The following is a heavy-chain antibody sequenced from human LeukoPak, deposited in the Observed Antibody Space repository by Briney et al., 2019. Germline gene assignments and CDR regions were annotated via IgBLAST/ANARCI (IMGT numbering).Heavy chain of an antibody. V-gene: IGHV3-23*01. CDR1: GFSFSNYA. CDR2: ITGIGDVT. Sequence: GGSLRLSCAASGFSFSNYALSWVRQAPGKGLEWVSAITGIGDVTWYPDSVKGRFTISRDNSKNTLYLQMNSLRAEDTAVYYCARDTVTTDYYYYGMDVWGQGTTVTVSS. J-gene: IGHJ6*02. CDR3: ARDTVTTDYYYYGMDV. D-gene: IGHD4-17*01.